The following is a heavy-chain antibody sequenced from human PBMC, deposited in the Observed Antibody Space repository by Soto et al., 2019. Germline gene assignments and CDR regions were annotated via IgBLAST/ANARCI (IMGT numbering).Heavy chain of an antibody. D-gene: IGHD3-22*01. CDR3: AREHRTYYYDSSGYNY. Sequence: LSLTCTVSGGSVSSGSYYWSWIRQPPGKGLEWIGYIYYSGSTNYNPSLKSRVTISVDTSKNQFSLKLSSVTAADTAAYYCAREHRTYYYDSSGYNYWGQGTLVTVSS. CDR2: IYYSGST. J-gene: IGHJ4*02. CDR1: GGSVSSGSYY. V-gene: IGHV4-61*01.